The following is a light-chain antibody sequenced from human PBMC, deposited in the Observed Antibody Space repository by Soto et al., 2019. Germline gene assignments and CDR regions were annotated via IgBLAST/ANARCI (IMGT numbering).Light chain of an antibody. V-gene: IGKV4-1*01. CDR2: WAS. Sequence: DIVMTHSPDSLAVSLGERATINCKSSQSVLYSSNNKNYLVWYQQKPGHPPKLLIYWASTRESGVPDRFSGSGSGTDFTLTISSLQAEDVAVYYCQQYYSLPLTFGPGTKVDIK. CDR3: QQYYSLPLT. CDR1: QSVLYSSNNKNY. J-gene: IGKJ3*01.